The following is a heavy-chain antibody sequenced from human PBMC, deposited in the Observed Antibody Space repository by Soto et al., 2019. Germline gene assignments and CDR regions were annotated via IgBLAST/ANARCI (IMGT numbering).Heavy chain of an antibody. V-gene: IGHV3-74*01. D-gene: IGHD6-19*01. J-gene: IGHJ4*02. CDR3: ARRGAVAGLHY. CDR2: INSDGSRT. Sequence: EVQLVESGGGLVQPGGSLRVSCAASGFTFSSYWMHWVRQAPGKGLVWVSRINSDGSRTSYAASVKGRFTISRDNAKNTLYLQMNSLRAEDTAIYYCARRGAVAGLHYWGQGTLVTASS. CDR1: GFTFSSYW.